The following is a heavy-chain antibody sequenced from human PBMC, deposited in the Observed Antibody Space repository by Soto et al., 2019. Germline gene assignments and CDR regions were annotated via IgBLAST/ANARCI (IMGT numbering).Heavy chain of an antibody. V-gene: IGHV4-30-4*01. CDR1: GDPIKTGDYY. Sequence: PSETLSLTCTVSGDPIKTGDYYWNWIRQPPGKGLEWIGYVFYSGATNYSPSLKSRAAISMDTSKNQFSLSLTSVTAADTAVYYCARAGFSYGHLLFWGQGIRVTVSS. CDR3: ARAGFSYGHLLF. J-gene: IGHJ4*02. CDR2: VFYSGAT. D-gene: IGHD3-10*01.